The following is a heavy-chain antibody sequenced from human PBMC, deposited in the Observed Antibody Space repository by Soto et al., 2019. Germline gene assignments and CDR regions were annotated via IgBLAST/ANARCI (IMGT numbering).Heavy chain of an antibody. CDR2: IKSKTDGGTT. CDR3: TTPHGNYGGNPYYYYGMDV. Sequence: LRLSCAASGFTFSNAWMRWVRQAPGKGLEWVGRIKSKTDGGTTDYAAPVKGRFTISRDDSKNTLYLQMNSLKTEDTAVYYCTTPHGNYGGNPYYYYGMDVWGQGTTVTVSS. CDR1: GFTFSNAW. D-gene: IGHD4-17*01. J-gene: IGHJ6*02. V-gene: IGHV3-15*01.